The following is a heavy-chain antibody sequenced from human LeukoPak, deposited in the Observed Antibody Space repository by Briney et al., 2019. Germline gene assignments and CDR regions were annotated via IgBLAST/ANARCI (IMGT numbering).Heavy chain of an antibody. V-gene: IGHV3-33*06. CDR1: GFTFSDYG. CDR2: IWYDGTNK. J-gene: IGHJ5*01. Sequence: GRSLRLSCAASGFTFSDYGIHWVRQAPGKGLEWVAVIWYDGTNKYYGDSVKGRFTISSDNSKNTLYLQMNSLRAEDTAVYYCAKDRGSYSTTADSWGQGTLVTVSS. CDR3: AKDRGSYSTTADS. D-gene: IGHD1-26*01.